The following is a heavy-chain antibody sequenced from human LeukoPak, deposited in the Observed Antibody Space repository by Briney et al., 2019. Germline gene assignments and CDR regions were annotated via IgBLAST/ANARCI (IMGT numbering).Heavy chain of an antibody. J-gene: IGHJ4*02. Sequence: PGGSLRLSCAASGFTFSSYSMNWVRQAPGKGLEWVSYISSSSSTIYYADSVKGRFTISRDNAKNSLYLQMNSLRAEDTAVYYCARDPPTTVVTHEYFDYWGQGTLVTVSS. CDR3: ARDPPTTVVTHEYFDY. V-gene: IGHV3-48*04. D-gene: IGHD4-23*01. CDR2: ISSSSSTI. CDR1: GFTFSSYS.